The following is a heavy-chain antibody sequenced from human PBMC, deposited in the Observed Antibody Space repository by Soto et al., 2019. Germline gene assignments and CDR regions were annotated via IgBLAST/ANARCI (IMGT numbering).Heavy chain of an antibody. J-gene: IGHJ4*02. CDR2: IIPLFGTA. D-gene: IGHD2-15*01. V-gene: IGHV1-69*01. CDR3: ARDYGHDCSGGNCYFYF. CDR1: GGTFSTYA. Sequence: QVQLVQSGAEVKKPGSSVKVSCKASGGTFSTYAINWVRQAPGHGLEWMGGIIPLFGTAKYAQKFQDRVTITVDESTSTAHMELRSLRSEDTAVYYCARDYGHDCSGGNCYFYFWGQGTLVSVSS.